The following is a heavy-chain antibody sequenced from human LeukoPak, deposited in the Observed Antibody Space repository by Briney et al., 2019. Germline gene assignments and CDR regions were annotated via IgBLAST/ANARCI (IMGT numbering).Heavy chain of an antibody. CDR1: GFTFSNAW. CDR2: IKSKTDGGTT. D-gene: IGHD3-10*01. Sequence: GGSLRLSCAASGFTFSNAWMSWVRQAPGKGLEWVGRIKSKTDGGTTDYAAPVKGRFTISRDDSKNTLYLQMNSLKTEDTAVYYCTPQLLWFGEYDYWGQGTLVTVSS. CDR3: TPQLLWFGEYDY. V-gene: IGHV3-15*01. J-gene: IGHJ4*02.